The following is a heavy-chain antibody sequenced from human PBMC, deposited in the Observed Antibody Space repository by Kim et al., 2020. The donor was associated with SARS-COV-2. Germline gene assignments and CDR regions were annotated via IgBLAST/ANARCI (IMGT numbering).Heavy chain of an antibody. CDR1: GGSFSGYY. CDR3: ARAQWFGVIVYYFDY. CDR2: INHSGST. D-gene: IGHD3-10*01. J-gene: IGHJ4*02. Sequence: SETLSLTCAVYGGSFSGYYWSWIRQPPGKGLEWIGEINHSGSTNYNPSLKSRVTISVDTSKNQFSLKLSSVTAADTAVYYCARAQWFGVIVYYFDYWGQGTLVTVSS. V-gene: IGHV4-34*01.